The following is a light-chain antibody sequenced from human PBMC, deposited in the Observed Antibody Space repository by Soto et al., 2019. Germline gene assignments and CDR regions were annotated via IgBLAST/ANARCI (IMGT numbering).Light chain of an antibody. J-gene: IGKJ5*01. Sequence: ERVMTQSPATLSASPGESGTLSCRASQSVTHNVAWYQQKPGQAPRLLIYGAWSRATGVPDRFSGSGSGTDFTLTISSLQAEDFGVYFCQQYNNWPPSTFGQGTRLEI. CDR2: GAW. CDR3: QQYNNWPPST. CDR1: QSVTHN. V-gene: IGKV3-15*01.